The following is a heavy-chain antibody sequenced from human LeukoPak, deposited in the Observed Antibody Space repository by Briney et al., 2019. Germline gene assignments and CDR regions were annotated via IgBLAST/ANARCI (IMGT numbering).Heavy chain of an antibody. CDR1: GYSFTSYA. Sequence: ASVKVSCKASGYSFTSYAMNWVRQAPGQGLEWMGWINTNTGNPTYAQGFTGRFVFSLDTSVSTAYLQLSSLKAEGTAVYYCARDGSEEWELLLDNWGQGTLVTVSS. J-gene: IGHJ4*02. V-gene: IGHV7-4-1*02. CDR2: INTNTGNP. CDR3: ARDGSEEWELLLDN. D-gene: IGHD1-26*01.